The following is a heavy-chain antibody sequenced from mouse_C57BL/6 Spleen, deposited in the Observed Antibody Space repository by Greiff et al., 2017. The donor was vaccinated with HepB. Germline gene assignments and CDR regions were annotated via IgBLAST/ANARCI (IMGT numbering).Heavy chain of an antibody. D-gene: IGHD1-1*01. CDR1: GFTFSDYG. Sequence: EVQVVESGGGLVKPGGSLKLSCAASGFTFSDYGMHWVRQAPEKGLEWVAYISSGSSTINYADTVKGRFTISRDNAKNTLFLQMTSLSSEDTAMYDCSRRGCGSSYDWYFDVWGTGTTVTVSS. V-gene: IGHV5-17*01. CDR2: ISSGSSTI. CDR3: SRRGCGSSYDWYFDV. J-gene: IGHJ1*03.